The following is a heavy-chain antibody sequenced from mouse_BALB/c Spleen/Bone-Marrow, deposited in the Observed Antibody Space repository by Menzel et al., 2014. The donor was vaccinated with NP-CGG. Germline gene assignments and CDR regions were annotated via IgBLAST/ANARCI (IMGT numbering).Heavy chain of an antibody. CDR3: AREVIYYDYAGFAY. Sequence: EVKLVESGPELVKPGASMKISCKASGYSFTGYTMNWVKQSHGKNLEWIGLINPYNGGTSYNQKFKGKATLTVDKSSSTAYMELLSLTSEDSAVYYCAREVIYYDYAGFAYWGQGTLVTVSA. V-gene: IGHV1-18*01. J-gene: IGHJ3*01. CDR2: INPYNGGT. CDR1: GYSFTGYT. D-gene: IGHD2-4*01.